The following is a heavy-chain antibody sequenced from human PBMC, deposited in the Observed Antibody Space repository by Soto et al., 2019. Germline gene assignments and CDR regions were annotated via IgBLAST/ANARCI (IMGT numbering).Heavy chain of an antibody. Sequence: SETLSLTCTVAGVSLSSGFYYLRWIRPHPGKGLEWIGYIYYSGSTYYNPSLKSRVTISVDTSKNQFSLKLSSVTAADTAVYYCARDGGQYSSSTGGHWFDPWGQGTLVTVSS. CDR1: GVSLSSGFYY. CDR3: ARDGGQYSSSTGGHWFDP. D-gene: IGHD6-6*01. J-gene: IGHJ5*02. V-gene: IGHV4-31*03. CDR2: IYYSGST.